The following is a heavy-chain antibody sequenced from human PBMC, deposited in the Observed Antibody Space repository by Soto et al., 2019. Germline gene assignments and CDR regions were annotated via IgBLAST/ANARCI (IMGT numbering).Heavy chain of an antibody. CDR3: ARDRAYDSSAHSLAY. CDR2: MNPNSGNT. CDR1: GYTFTSYD. V-gene: IGHV1-8*01. J-gene: IGHJ4*02. D-gene: IGHD3-22*01. Sequence: APVKVSFKASGYTFTSYDINWVRQATGQGFEYLGWMNPNSGNTGYVKKFQGRVTMTRDTSMSTAYMELSSLRSEDTAVYYCARDRAYDSSAHSLAYWGQGTLVTVSS.